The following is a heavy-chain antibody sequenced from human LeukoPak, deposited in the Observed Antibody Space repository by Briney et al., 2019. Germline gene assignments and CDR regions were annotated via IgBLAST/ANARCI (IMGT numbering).Heavy chain of an antibody. J-gene: IGHJ4*02. Sequence: GGSLRLSSAASGFTFNSFAMSWTPQAPGKGLEWVSSNDKIGVGTYYADSGRGRFTISRDNSKNTLFLQMNSLRAEASAVYYCTTGIILVKRATLFDYWGQGTLVTVSS. CDR2: NDKIGVGT. CDR3: TTGIILVKRATLFDY. CDR1: GFTFNSFA. D-gene: IGHD2-15*01. V-gene: IGHV3-23*01.